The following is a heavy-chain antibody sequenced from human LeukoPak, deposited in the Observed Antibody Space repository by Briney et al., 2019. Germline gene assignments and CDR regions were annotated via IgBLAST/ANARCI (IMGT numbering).Heavy chain of an antibody. CDR2: IYYSGST. V-gene: IGHV4-59*01. D-gene: IGHD2-2*02. J-gene: IGHJ4*02. Sequence: SETLSLTCTVSGGSISSYYWSWIRQPPGKGLEWIGYIYYSGSTNYNPSLKSRVTISVDTSKNQFSLKLSSVTAADTAVYYCARCTSTSCYNFDYWGQGTLVTVSS. CDR3: ARCTSTSCYNFDY. CDR1: GGSISSYY.